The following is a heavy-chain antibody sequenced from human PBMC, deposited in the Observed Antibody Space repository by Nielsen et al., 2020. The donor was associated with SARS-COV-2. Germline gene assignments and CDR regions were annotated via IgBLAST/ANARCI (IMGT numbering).Heavy chain of an antibody. V-gene: IGHV1-69*13. CDR1: GGTLRNYA. Sequence: SVKVSCKASGGTLRNYAINWVRQAPGQGLEWMGGIIPFLGAINYAQKFQGRVTITADESTSTAYMDLSSLRSEDTAVYYCASAPYYDTSGYFSGRDYYGLDAWGQGTTVTVSS. CDR2: IIPFLGAI. D-gene: IGHD3-22*01. J-gene: IGHJ6*02. CDR3: ASAPYYDTSGYFSGRDYYGLDA.